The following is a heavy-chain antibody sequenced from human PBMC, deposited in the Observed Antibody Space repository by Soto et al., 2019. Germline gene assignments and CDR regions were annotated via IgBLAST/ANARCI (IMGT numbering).Heavy chain of an antibody. V-gene: IGHV1-18*01. CDR2: ISAYNGNT. CDR1: GYTFTSYG. Sequence: ASVKVSCKASGYTFTSYGISWVRQAPGQGLEWMGWISAYNGNTNYAQKLQGRVTMTTDTSTSTAYMELRSLRSDDTAVYYCARPRYYDFWSGYFPPYYMDVWGKGTTVTVSS. D-gene: IGHD3-3*01. CDR3: ARPRYYDFWSGYFPPYYMDV. J-gene: IGHJ6*03.